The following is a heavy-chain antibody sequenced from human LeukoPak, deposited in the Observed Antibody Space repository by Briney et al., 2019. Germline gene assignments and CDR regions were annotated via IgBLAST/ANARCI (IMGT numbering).Heavy chain of an antibody. J-gene: IGHJ3*02. V-gene: IGHV4-38-2*02. Sequence: PSETLSLTCTVSGYSISSGYYWGWIRQPPGKGLEWIGSIYHSGSTYYNPSLKSRVTISVDTSKNQFSLKLSSVTAADTAVYYCARFMADYDAFDIWGQGTMVTVSS. D-gene: IGHD3-16*01. CDR1: GYSISSGYY. CDR3: ARFMADYDAFDI. CDR2: IYHSGST.